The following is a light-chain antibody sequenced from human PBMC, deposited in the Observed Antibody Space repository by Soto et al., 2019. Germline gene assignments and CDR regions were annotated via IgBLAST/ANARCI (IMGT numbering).Light chain of an antibody. V-gene: IGLV1-44*01. CDR2: SNN. CDR1: STNIGSNT. Sequence: QSVLTQPHSASGTPGQRVTLSCSGSSTNIGSNTGNWYQQLPGTAPKLLIYSNNQRPSGVPDRFSGSKSGTSASLAISGLQSEDEADYYCAAWDDSLNGYVFGNGTKVTVL. CDR3: AAWDDSLNGYV. J-gene: IGLJ1*01.